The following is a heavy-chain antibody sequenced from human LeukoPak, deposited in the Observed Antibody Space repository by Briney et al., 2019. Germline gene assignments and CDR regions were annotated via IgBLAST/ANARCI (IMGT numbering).Heavy chain of an antibody. CDR1: GFTFSSYA. J-gene: IGHJ3*02. CDR2: ISGSGGST. Sequence: GGSLRLSCAASGFTFSSYAMSWVRQAPGKGLEWVSAISGSGGSTYYADSVKGRFTISRDNSKNTLYLQMNSLRAEDTAVYYCAKDLHYYGSGGSFAFDIWGQGTMVTVSS. V-gene: IGHV3-23*01. CDR3: AKDLHYYGSGGSFAFDI. D-gene: IGHD3-10*01.